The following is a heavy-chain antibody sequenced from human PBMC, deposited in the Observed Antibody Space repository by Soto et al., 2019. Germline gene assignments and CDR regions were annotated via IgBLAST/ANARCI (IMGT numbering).Heavy chain of an antibody. CDR3: ATIPYYYDTGRTDYF. V-gene: IGHV1-2*02. Sequence: QVQLVQSGAEVREPGASVRVSCSPSGHPFLDFYVHWVRQAPGKGLEWLGWINPNTGATNYAQKFEGRVTVTRDMFINTAYMELTRPTSDDTAVYYCATIPYYYDTGRTDYFWGPGTLVTVSS. CDR2: INPNTGAT. J-gene: IGHJ4*02. D-gene: IGHD3-22*01. CDR1: GHPFLDFY.